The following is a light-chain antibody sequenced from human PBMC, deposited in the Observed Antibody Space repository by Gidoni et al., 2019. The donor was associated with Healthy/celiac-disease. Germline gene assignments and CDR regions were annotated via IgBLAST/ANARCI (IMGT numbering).Light chain of an antibody. CDR3: QAWDSSTVV. CDR2: QDR. V-gene: IGLV3-1*01. CDR1: KSGDKS. J-gene: IGLJ2*01. Sequence: SYELTQPPSVSVSPGQTASITCSGDKSGDKSACWYQQKPCQSPVLVIYQDRKRPSGSPERFSGSNSGNTATLTISGTQAMDEADYYCQAWDSSTVVFGGGTKLTVL.